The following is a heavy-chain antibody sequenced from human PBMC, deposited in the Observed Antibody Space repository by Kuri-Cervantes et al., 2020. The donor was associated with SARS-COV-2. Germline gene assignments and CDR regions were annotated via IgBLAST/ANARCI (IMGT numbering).Heavy chain of an antibody. CDR1: GFTFSSYE. D-gene: IGHD4-23*01. J-gene: IGHJ5*02. Sequence: SCAASGFTFSSYEMNWVRQAPGKGLEWVSYISSSGSTIYYADSVKGRFTISRDNAKNSLYLQMNSLRAEDTAVYYCAPPVGGNSVPSTWGQGTLVTVSS. V-gene: IGHV3-48*03. CDR3: APPVGGNSVPST. CDR2: ISSSGSTI.